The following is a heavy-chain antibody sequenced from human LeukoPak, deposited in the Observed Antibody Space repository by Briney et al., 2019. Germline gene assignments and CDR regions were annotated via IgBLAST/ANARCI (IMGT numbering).Heavy chain of an antibody. CDR2: FDPEDGET. CDR1: GYTLTELS. Sequence: GASVKVSCKVSGYTLTELSMHWVRQAPGKGLGWMGGFDPEDGETIYAQKFQGRVTMTEDTSTDTAYMELSSLRSEDTAVYYCATAVPGEMATIGIFDYWGQGTLVTVSS. CDR3: ATAVPGEMATIGIFDY. V-gene: IGHV1-24*01. D-gene: IGHD5-24*01. J-gene: IGHJ4*02.